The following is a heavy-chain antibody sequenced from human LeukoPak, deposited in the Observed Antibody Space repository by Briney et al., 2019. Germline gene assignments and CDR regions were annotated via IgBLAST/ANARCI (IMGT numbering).Heavy chain of an antibody. Sequence: GGSLRLSCAASGFTFSSYSMNWVRQAPVKELEWVSAISGSGGSTYYADSVKGRFTISRDNSKNTLYLQMNSLRAEDTAVYYCAKISSRWSFLDDWGQGTLVTVSS. CDR1: GFTFSSYS. J-gene: IGHJ4*02. D-gene: IGHD6-19*01. CDR3: AKISSRWSFLDD. V-gene: IGHV3-23*01. CDR2: ISGSGGST.